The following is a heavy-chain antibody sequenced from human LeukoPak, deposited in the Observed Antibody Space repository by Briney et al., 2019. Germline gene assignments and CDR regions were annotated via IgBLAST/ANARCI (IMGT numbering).Heavy chain of an antibody. Sequence: GSLRLSCAASGFTFSDYYMSSIRQPPGKGLEWIGEINHCGSTNYNPSLKSRVTISVDTYKNHFSLKLYSVTATDTSIYYCAKYTGATTWGQGTLVTVSS. CDR1: GFTFSDYY. J-gene: IGHJ5*02. CDR2: INHCGST. V-gene: IGHV4-34*08. CDR3: AKYTGATT. D-gene: IGHD1-14*01.